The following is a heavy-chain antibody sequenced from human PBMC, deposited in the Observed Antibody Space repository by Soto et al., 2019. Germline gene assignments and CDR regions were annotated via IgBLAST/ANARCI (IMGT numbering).Heavy chain of an antibody. CDR2: IYHSGST. D-gene: IGHD3-3*01. J-gene: IGHJ4*02. CDR1: GGSISSSNW. CDR3: ARDGVLYDFWSGHET. V-gene: IGHV4-4*02. Sequence: PSETLSLTCAVSGGSISSSNWWSWVRQPPGKGLEWIGEIYHSGSTNYNPSLKSRVTISVDKSKNQFSLKLSSVTAADTAVYYCARDGVLYDFWSGHETWGQGTLVTVSS.